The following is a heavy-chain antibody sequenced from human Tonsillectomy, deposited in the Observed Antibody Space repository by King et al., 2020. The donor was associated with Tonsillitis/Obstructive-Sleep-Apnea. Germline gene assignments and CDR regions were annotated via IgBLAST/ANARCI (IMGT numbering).Heavy chain of an antibody. V-gene: IGHV4-34*01. CDR2: INHSGGT. D-gene: IGHD2-2*03. Sequence: VQLQQWGAGLLKPSETLSLTCAVHGGSFSGNYWTWIRQPPGKGLEWIGEINHSGGTKYNPSLKGRATISADTPKSQFSLMLNSVTAADTAVYYCARVGNCSSTGCFDYWGQGTLVTVSS. CDR3: ARVGNCSSTGCFDY. J-gene: IGHJ4*02. CDR1: GGSFSGNY.